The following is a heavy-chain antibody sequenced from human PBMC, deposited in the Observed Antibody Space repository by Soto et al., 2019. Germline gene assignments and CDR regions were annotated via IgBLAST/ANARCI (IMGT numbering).Heavy chain of an antibody. V-gene: IGHV4-30-4*01. CDR1: CGSIISGDYY. CDR3: ARSNSGYDDYFDY. J-gene: IGHJ4*02. D-gene: IGHD5-12*01. Sequence: PSETLSLAGTVSCGSIISGDYYWSWIRQPPGKGLEWIGYIYYSGITYYNPSLKSRVTISVDTSKNQFSLKLSSVTAADTAVYYCARSNSGYDDYFDYWGQGTLVTVSS. CDR2: IYYSGIT.